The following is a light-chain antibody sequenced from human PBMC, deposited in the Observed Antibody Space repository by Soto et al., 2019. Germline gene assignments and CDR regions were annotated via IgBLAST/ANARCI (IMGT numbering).Light chain of an antibody. J-gene: IGKJ1*01. CDR1: QSIGYY. V-gene: IGKV1-39*01. CDR2: AAS. Sequence: DIQMTQSPSSLSASVGDRVTITCRASQSIGYYLNWYQQKPGKAPTLLIFAASSLESGVPSRFSGSGSGTDFTLIISCLQPEDFATYYCQQSFTTAWTFGQGTKVDI. CDR3: QQSFTTAWT.